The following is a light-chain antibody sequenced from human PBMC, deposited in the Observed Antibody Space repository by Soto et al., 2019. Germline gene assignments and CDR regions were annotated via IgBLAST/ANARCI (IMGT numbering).Light chain of an antibody. CDR3: QQYSANYP. CDR2: DAS. Sequence: DIQMTQSPSTLSASVGDRVTITCRASQSISNWLAWYQQKQGKAPKLLIYDASSLESGVPSRFSGSGSGTEFTLTISSLQPDDFATYYCQQYSANYPFGQGTKLELK. V-gene: IGKV1-5*01. J-gene: IGKJ2*01. CDR1: QSISNW.